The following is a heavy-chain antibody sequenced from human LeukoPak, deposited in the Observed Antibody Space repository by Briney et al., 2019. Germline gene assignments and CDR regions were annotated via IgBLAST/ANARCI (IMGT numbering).Heavy chain of an antibody. CDR1: GFTVSNFW. CDR2: INTDGKVT. J-gene: IGHJ4*02. CDR3: SRGYNYRFDF. D-gene: IGHD3-22*01. V-gene: IGHV3-74*01. Sequence: PGGSLRLSSEVSGFTVSNFWMHWVRQGPGKGLEWVARINTDGKVTNYADFVKGRATISRDNAKNTLFLEMSGLRADDTAVYYCSRGYNYRFDFWGQGTLVVVSS.